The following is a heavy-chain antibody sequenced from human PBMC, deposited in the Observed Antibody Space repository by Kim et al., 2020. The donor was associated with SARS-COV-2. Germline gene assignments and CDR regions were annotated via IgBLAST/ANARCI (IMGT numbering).Heavy chain of an antibody. J-gene: IGHJ6*02. D-gene: IGHD6-13*01. CDR3: ARISGAAAAHYYYYGMDV. V-gene: IGHV3-30*07. Sequence: GRFTSPRDNSKNTLYLQMNSLRAEDTAVYYCARISGAAAAHYYYYGMDVWGQGTTVTVSS.